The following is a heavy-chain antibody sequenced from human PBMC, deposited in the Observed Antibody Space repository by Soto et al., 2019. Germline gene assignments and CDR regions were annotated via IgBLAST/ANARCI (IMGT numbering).Heavy chain of an antibody. CDR1: GGSISSYY. Sequence: SETLSLTCTVSGGSISSYYWSWIRQPPGKGLEWIGYIYYSGSTNYNPSLKSRVTISVDTSKNQFSLKLSSVTAADTAVYYCARSGSYYAFDIWGQGTMVTVSS. CDR3: ARSGSYYAFDI. CDR2: IYYSGST. D-gene: IGHD1-26*01. V-gene: IGHV4-59*01. J-gene: IGHJ3*02.